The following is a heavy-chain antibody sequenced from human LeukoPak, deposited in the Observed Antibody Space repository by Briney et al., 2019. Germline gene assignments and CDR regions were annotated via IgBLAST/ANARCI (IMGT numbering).Heavy chain of an antibody. CDR3: AREGGIAAAGTVNFDY. V-gene: IGHV1-2*02. D-gene: IGHD6-13*01. J-gene: IGHJ4*02. CDR2: INPNSGGT. CDR1: GYTFTGYY. Sequence: ASVKVSCKASGYTFTGYYMHWVRQAPGQGLEWMGWINPNSGGTNYAQKFQGRVTMTRDTSISTAYMELSRLRSDDTAVYYCAREGGIAAAGTVNFDYWGQGTLVTVSS.